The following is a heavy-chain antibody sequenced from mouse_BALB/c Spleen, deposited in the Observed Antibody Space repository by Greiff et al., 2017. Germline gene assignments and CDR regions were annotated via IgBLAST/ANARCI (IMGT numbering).Heavy chain of an antibody. CDR1: GFSLTSYG. J-gene: IGHJ1*01. D-gene: IGHD2-4*01. Sequence: VMLVESGPGLVQPSQSLSITCTVSGFSLTSYGVHWVRQSPGKGLEWLGVIWSGGSTDYNAAFISRLSISKDNSKSQVFFKMNSLQANDTAIYYCARNGDYDKNWYFDVWGAGTTVTVSS. CDR2: IWSGGST. V-gene: IGHV2-2*02. CDR3: ARNGDYDKNWYFDV.